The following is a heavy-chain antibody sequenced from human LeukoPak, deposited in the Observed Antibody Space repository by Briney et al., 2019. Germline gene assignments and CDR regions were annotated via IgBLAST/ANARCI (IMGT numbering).Heavy chain of an antibody. CDR3: AAQNNVDTASDY. CDR1: GFTFSSNY. V-gene: IGHV3-53*04. J-gene: IGHJ4*02. Sequence: GGPLRLSCAASGFTFSSNYMSWVRQAPGKGLEGVSVIYSGGSTYYADSVKGRFTISRHNSKNTLYLQMNSLRAEDTAVYYCAAQNNVDTASDYWGQGTLVTVSS. D-gene: IGHD5-18*01. CDR2: IYSGGST.